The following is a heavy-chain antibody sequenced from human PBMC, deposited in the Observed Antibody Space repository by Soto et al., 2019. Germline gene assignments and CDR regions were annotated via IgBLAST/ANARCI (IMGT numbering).Heavy chain of an antibody. CDR3: ARSVFP. V-gene: IGHV4-4*02. J-gene: IGHJ5*02. CDR2: IYHNGNT. Sequence: SETLSLTCAVSGVSISSSNWWSWVRQPPGKGPEWIGYIYHNGNTYYNPSLKSRITISVDTSKNQFSLKLSSVTAADTAVYYCARSVFPWGQGTLVTVSS. CDR1: GVSISSSNW.